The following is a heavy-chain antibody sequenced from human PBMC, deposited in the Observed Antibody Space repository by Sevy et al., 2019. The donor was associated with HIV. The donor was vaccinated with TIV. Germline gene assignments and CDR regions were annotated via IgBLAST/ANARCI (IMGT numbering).Heavy chain of an antibody. CDR1: GDSINNYY. CDR2: TSYSGTT. Sequence: SETLSLTCSVSGDSINNYYWSWIRQPPGKGLEWIGYTSYSGTTNYSPSLKSRVDISVDTSMHHFSLKINSVTAADTAVYYCARLRWDVVDAPGATPGCYFDCWGQGILVTVSS. V-gene: IGHV4-59*12. CDR3: ARLRWDVVDAPGATPGCYFDC. J-gene: IGHJ4*02. D-gene: IGHD2-2*02.